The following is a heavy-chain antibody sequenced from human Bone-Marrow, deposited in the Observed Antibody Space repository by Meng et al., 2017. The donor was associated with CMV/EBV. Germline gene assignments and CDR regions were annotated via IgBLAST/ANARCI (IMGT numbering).Heavy chain of an antibody. CDR2: ISSAGRP. V-gene: IGHV3-23*01. CDR1: GLTFSNVI. Sequence: GESLKISCVVSGLTFSNVIMTWVRQAPGKGLDWVSAISSAGRPYYADSVKGRFTISRDNSKDTLFLQMNSLRADDTAVYYCAAFSGNYLTNWGQGTLVTVSS. D-gene: IGHD4-11*01. J-gene: IGHJ4*02. CDR3: AAFSGNYLTN.